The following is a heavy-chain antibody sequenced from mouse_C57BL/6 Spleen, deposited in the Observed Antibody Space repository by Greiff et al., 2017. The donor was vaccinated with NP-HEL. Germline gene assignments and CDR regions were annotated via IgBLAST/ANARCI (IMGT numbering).Heavy chain of an antibody. CDR1: GFNIKDYY. Sequence: VQLQQSGAELVRPGASVKLSCTASGFNIKDYYMHWVKQRPEQGLEWIGRIDPEDGDTEYAPKFPGKATMTADTSSNTAYLQLSSLTSEDTAVYYCTGDYYGSSGAWFAYGGQGTLVTVSA. D-gene: IGHD1-1*01. CDR2: IDPEDGDT. V-gene: IGHV14-1*01. CDR3: TGDYYGSSGAWFAY. J-gene: IGHJ3*01.